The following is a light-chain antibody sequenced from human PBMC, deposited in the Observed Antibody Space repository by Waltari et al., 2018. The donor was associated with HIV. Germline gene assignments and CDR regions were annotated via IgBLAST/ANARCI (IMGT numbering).Light chain of an antibody. CDR3: QAWDISTALYV. J-gene: IGLJ1*01. CDR2: QDR. V-gene: IGLV3-1*01. Sequence: SYELTQPPSVSVSPGQTASITCAGDKLGDKYACWYQQKPGQSPVLVIYQDRKRPSGIPERFSGSNSGNTATLTISGTQAMDEADYYCQAWDISTALYVFGTGTKVTVL. CDR1: KLGDKY.